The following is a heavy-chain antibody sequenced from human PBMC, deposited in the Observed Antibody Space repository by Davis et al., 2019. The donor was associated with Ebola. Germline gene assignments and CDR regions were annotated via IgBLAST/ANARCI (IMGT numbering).Heavy chain of an antibody. V-gene: IGHV1-69*04. CDR1: GYTFTSYG. CDR2: IIPILGIA. CDR3: ARVPSSGLGYYYYGMDV. J-gene: IGHJ6*04. D-gene: IGHD3-3*01. Sequence: SVKVSCKASGYTFTSYGISWVRQAPGQGLEWMGRIIPILGIANYAQKFQGRVTITADESTSTAYMELSSLRSEDTAVYYCARVPSSGLGYYYYGMDVWGKGTTVTVSS.